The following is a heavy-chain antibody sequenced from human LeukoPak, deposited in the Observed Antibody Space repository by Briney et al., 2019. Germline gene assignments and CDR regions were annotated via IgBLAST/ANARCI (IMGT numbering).Heavy chain of an antibody. CDR1: GYRFTNYR. CDR2: IYPGDSET. V-gene: IGHV5-51*01. Sequence: GESLKISCRASGYRFTNYRIAWVRQMPGRGVEWMGIIYPGDSETNYSPSFQGQVTISVDKAINTAYLQWRTLKTSDTAMYYCARLDEDFYYDGSGYNFWGQGTLVTVSS. CDR3: ARLDEDFYYDGSGYNF. J-gene: IGHJ4*02. D-gene: IGHD3-22*01.